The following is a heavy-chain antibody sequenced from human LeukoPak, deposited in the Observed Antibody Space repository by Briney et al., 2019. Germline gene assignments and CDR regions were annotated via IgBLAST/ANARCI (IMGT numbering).Heavy chain of an antibody. D-gene: IGHD1-26*01. J-gene: IGHJ3*02. V-gene: IGHV1-2*02. Sequence: GASVRVSCKASGYTFTDYYIHWVRQAPGQGLEWMGWINPNSGGTNYAQKVQGRVTMTTDTSTSTAYMELRSLRSDDTAVYYCARVGGGRVDIWGQGTMVTVSS. CDR2: INPNSGGT. CDR3: ARVGGGRVDI. CDR1: GYTFTDYY.